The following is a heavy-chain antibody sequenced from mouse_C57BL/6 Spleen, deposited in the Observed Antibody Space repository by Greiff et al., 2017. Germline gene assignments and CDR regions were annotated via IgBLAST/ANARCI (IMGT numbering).Heavy chain of an antibody. J-gene: IGHJ2*01. CDR3: ARDGGHLDY. Sequence: EVQVVESEGGLVQPGSSMKLSCTASGFTFSDYYMAWVRQVPEKGLEWVANINYDGSSTYYLDSLKSRFIISRDNAKNILYLQMSSLKSEDTATYYCARDGGHLDYWGQGTTLTVSS. CDR2: INYDGSST. V-gene: IGHV5-16*01. CDR1: GFTFSDYY.